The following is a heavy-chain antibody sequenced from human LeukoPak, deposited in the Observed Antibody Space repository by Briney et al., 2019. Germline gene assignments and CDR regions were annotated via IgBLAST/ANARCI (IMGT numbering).Heavy chain of an antibody. Sequence: SETLSLTRTVSGGSISSRSYYWGWIRQPPGKGLEWIGSIYYSGSTYYNPSLKSRVTISVDTSKNQFSLKLSSVTAADTAVYYCARHVPPGIAAAGSLDYWGQGTLVTVSS. V-gene: IGHV4-39*01. D-gene: IGHD6-13*01. CDR3: ARHVPPGIAAAGSLDY. J-gene: IGHJ4*02. CDR2: IYYSGST. CDR1: GGSISSRSYY.